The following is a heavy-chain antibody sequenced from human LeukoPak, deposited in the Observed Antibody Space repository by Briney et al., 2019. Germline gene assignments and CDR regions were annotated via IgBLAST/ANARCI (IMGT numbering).Heavy chain of an antibody. J-gene: IGHJ2*01. D-gene: IGHD2-15*01. CDR1: GFTFSSYA. CDR2: ISYDGSNK. Sequence: GGSLRLSYSASGFTFSSYAMHWVRQAPGKGLEWVAVISYDGSNKYYADSVKGRFTISRDNSKNTLYLQMNNLRPEDTAVYYCAQDLSTDWYSNWYFPLWGRGTLVTVSS. V-gene: IGHV3-30-3*01. CDR3: AQDLSTDWYSNWYFPL.